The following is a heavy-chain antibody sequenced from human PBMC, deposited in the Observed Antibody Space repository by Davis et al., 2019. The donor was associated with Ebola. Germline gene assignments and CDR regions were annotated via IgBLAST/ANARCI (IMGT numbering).Heavy chain of an antibody. Sequence: GESLKISCAASGFTFSDYYMSWIRQAPGKGLEWVSYISSSGSTIYYADSVKGRFTISRDNAKNSLYLQMNSLRAEDTAVYYCAREFPTPRGGFDPWGQGTLVTVSS. CDR1: GFTFSDYY. CDR3: AREFPTPRGGFDP. D-gene: IGHD4-23*01. V-gene: IGHV3-11*04. J-gene: IGHJ5*02. CDR2: ISSSGSTI.